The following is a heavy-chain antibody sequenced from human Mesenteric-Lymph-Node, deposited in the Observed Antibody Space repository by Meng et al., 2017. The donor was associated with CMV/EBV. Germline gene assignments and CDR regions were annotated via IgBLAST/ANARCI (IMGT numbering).Heavy chain of an antibody. J-gene: IGHJ4*02. CDR2: ISGSGVSP. D-gene: IGHD1-7*01. Sequence: GGSLRLSCAASGFTFSRYAMNWVRRAPGKGLEWVSAISGSGVSPYYADSVKGRFTISRDNSKNTLYLQMNSLRAEDTAVYYCARGLSNWNYAGFDFWGQGTLVTVSS. CDR3: ARGLSNWNYAGFDF. V-gene: IGHV3-23*01. CDR1: GFTFSRYA.